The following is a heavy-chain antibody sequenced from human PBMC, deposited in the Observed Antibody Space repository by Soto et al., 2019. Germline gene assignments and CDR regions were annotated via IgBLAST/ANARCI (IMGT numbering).Heavy chain of an antibody. J-gene: IGHJ6*02. D-gene: IGHD5-18*01. CDR2: INTGNGNT. CDR3: ARADTAMAPNYYYYYGMDV. CDR1: GYNFTTYA. Sequence: ASVKVSCKASGYNFTTYAMHWVRQAPGERLEWMGWINTGNGNTIYPRSLQGRVTITADKSTSTAYMELSSLRSEDTAVYYCARADTAMAPNYYYYYGMDVWGQGTTVTVSS. V-gene: IGHV1-3*04.